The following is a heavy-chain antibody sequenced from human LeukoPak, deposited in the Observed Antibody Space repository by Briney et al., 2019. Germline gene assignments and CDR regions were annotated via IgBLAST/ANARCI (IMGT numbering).Heavy chain of an antibody. CDR3: ARAHGGVYDY. D-gene: IGHD5/OR15-5a*01. Sequence: SETLSLTCTVSGGSISSTSYYWGWIRQSPGKELEWIGSVYFSGRTNDNPSLKSRVTISVATSKNQFSLKLSSVTAADTAVYYCARAHGGVYDYWGQGTLVTVSS. J-gene: IGHJ4*02. CDR1: GGSISSTSYY. V-gene: IGHV4-39*07. CDR2: VYFSGRT.